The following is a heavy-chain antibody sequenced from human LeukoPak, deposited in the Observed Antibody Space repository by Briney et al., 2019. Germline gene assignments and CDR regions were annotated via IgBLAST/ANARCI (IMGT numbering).Heavy chain of an antibody. Sequence: GKSLRLSCAASGFTFDDYAMHWVRQAPGKGLEWVSGISWISDSIDYADSVKGRFTISRDNAKNSLYLQMNSLRAEDTALYYCAKGIRGATIRDGMDVWGQGTTVTVSS. CDR3: AKGIRGATIRDGMDV. D-gene: IGHD5-12*01. V-gene: IGHV3-9*01. CDR2: ISWISDSI. J-gene: IGHJ6*02. CDR1: GFTFDDYA.